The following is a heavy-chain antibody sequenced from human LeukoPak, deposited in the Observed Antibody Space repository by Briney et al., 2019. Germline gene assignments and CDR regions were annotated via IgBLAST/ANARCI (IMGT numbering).Heavy chain of an antibody. J-gene: IGHJ4*02. CDR2: ISSSSSTI. CDR1: GFTFSSYS. Sequence: GGSLRLSCAASGFTFSSYSMNWVRQAPGRGLEWVSYISSSSSTIYYADSVKGRFTISRDNAKNSLYLQMNSLRAEDTAVYYCARLAYCGGDCYFPDYWGQGTLVTVSS. D-gene: IGHD2-21*02. V-gene: IGHV3-48*04. CDR3: ARLAYCGGDCYFPDY.